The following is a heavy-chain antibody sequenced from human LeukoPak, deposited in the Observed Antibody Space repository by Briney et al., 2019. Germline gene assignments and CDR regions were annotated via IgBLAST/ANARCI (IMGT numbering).Heavy chain of an antibody. CDR2: ISGGGST. V-gene: IGHV3-23*01. D-gene: IGHD3-16*01. CDR1: GFTFSSYA. J-gene: IGHJ4*02. Sequence: GGSLRLSCAASGFTFSSYAMSWVRQAPGKGLEWVSAISGGGSTYYADSVKGRFTVSRDNSKDTLYLQMNSLRAEDTAVYYCARGTSGPEYWGQGTLVTVSS. CDR3: ARGTSGPEY.